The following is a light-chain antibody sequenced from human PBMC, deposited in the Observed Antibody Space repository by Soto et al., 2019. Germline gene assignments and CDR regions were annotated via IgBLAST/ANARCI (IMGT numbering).Light chain of an antibody. Sequence: EVVMTQSPATLSLSPGERATLSCRASQSVTKNLAWYQQRPGQAPRLLIYGASTRATGVPARFSGSGSGTEFSLTISSLQSEDFAVYYCQQYNNWPPSYTFGRGTKLEIK. CDR1: QSVTKN. CDR3: QQYNNWPPSYT. CDR2: GAS. V-gene: IGKV3-15*01. J-gene: IGKJ2*01.